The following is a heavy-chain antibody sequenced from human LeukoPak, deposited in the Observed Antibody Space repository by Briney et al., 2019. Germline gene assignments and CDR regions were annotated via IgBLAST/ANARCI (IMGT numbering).Heavy chain of an antibody. V-gene: IGHV4-59*01. CDR3: ARDLTPVRGVNNDAFDI. CDR1: GGSISSYY. D-gene: IGHD3-10*01. CDR2: IYYSGST. J-gene: IGHJ3*02. Sequence: SETLSLTCTVSGGSISSYYWSWIRQPPGKGLEWIGYIYYSGSTNYNPSLKSRVTISVDTSKNQFSLKLSSVTAADTAVYYCARDLTPVRGVNNDAFDIWGQGTMVTVSS.